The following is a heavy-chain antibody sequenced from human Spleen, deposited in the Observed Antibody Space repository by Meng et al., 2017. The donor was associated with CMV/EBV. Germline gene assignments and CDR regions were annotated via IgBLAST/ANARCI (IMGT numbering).Heavy chain of an antibody. V-gene: IGHV1-69*05. CDR2: IIPIFGTA. CDR3: ARDPYCGGDCYLGYYYGMDV. CDR1: GGTFSSYA. Sequence: SVKVSCKASGGTFSSYAISWVRQAPGQGLEWMGGIIPIFGTANYAQKFQGRVTITTDESTSTAYMELSSLGSEDTAVYYCARDPYCGGDCYLGYYYGMDVWGQGTTVTVSS. J-gene: IGHJ6*02. D-gene: IGHD2-21*01.